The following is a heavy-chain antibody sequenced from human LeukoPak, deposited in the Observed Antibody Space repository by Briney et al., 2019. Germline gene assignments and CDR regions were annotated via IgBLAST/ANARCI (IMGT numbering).Heavy chain of an antibody. CDR3: ARTPLSSGWYHFDY. D-gene: IGHD6-19*01. Sequence: GGSLRLSCAASGFTFSSYSMNWVRQAPGKGLEWVSSISSSSSYIYYADSVKGRFTISRDNAKNSLYLQMNSLRAEDTAVYYCARTPLSSGWYHFDYWGQGTLVTVSS. CDR2: ISSSSSYI. CDR1: GFTFSSYS. J-gene: IGHJ4*02. V-gene: IGHV3-21*01.